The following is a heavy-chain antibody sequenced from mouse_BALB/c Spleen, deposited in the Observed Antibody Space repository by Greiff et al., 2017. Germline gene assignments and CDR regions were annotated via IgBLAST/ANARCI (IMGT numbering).Heavy chain of an antibody. Sequence: VQLQQSGAELAKPGASVKMSCKASGYTFTSYWMHWVKQRPGQGLEWIGYINPSTGYTEYNQKFKDKATLTADKSSSTAYMQLSSLTSEDSAVYYCAREYYGNPWFAYWGQGTLVTVSA. V-gene: IGHV1-7*01. CDR3: AREYYGNPWFAY. D-gene: IGHD2-1*01. CDR2: INPSTGYT. CDR1: GYTFTSYW. J-gene: IGHJ3*01.